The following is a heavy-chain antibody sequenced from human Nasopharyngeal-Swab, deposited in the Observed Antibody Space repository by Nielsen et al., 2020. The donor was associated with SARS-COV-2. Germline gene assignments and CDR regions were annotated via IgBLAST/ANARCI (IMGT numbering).Heavy chain of an antibody. CDR1: GFTFSSYA. D-gene: IGHD5-18*01. V-gene: IGHV3-23*03. Sequence: GESLKISCAASGFTFSSYAMSWVRQAPEKGLEWVSVIYSGGSSTYYADSVKGRFTISRDNSKNTLYLQMNSLRAEDTAVYYCAKEDTAMVIFDYWGQGTLVTVSS. CDR2: IYSGGSST. CDR3: AKEDTAMVIFDY. J-gene: IGHJ4*02.